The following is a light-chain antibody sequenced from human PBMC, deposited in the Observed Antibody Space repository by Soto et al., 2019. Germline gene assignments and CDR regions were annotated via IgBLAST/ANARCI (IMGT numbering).Light chain of an antibody. CDR3: AAWDDSLNGVV. V-gene: IGLV1-44*01. CDR2: TNN. CDR1: SSNIGTYS. Sequence: QSVLTQPPSASGTPGQRVTISCSGSSSNIGTYSVNWYQQLPGAAPKLLIYTNNQRPSGVPDRFSGSKSGTSASLAISGFQSGDEANYYCAAWDDSLNGVVFGGGTKLTVL. J-gene: IGLJ2*01.